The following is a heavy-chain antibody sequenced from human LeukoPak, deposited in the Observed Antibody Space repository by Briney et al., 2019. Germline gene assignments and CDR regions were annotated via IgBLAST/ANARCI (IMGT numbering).Heavy chain of an antibody. J-gene: IGHJ4*02. D-gene: IGHD1-26*01. V-gene: IGHV3-74*01. CDR3: ARDRGIVGVTDY. Sequence: GGSLRLSCAASGFIFSSYWMYWVRQAPGKGLVWVSRINNDGSTTNYADSVKGRFTISRDNAKNTLSLQMISLRIEDTAVYYCARDRGIVGVTDYWAQGTLVTVSS. CDR2: INNDGSTT. CDR1: GFIFSSYW.